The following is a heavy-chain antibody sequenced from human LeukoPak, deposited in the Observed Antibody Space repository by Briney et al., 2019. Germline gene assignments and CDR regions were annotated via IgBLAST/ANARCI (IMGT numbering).Heavy chain of an antibody. CDR1: GGSISNSSYY. D-gene: IGHD1/OR15-1a*01. V-gene: IGHV4-39*01. CDR3: ARRNSMDA. J-gene: IGHJ6*02. Sequence: PSETLSLTCTVSGGSISNSSYYWGWIRQPPGKGLEWIGSIYYSGSTYYNPSLKSRVTISVDTSKNQFSLKLSSVTAADTAVYYCARRNSMDAWGQGTTVTVSS. CDR2: IYYSGST.